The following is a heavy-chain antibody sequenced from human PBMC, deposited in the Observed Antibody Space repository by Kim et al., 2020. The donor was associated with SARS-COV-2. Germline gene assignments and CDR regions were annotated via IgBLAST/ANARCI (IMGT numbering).Heavy chain of an antibody. V-gene: IGHV3-53*01. CDR3: ARDGRYFDWLLYGWYFDL. CDR2: IYSGGST. J-gene: IGHJ2*01. CDR1: GFTVSSNY. D-gene: IGHD3-9*01. Sequence: GGSLRLSCAASGFTVSSNYMSWVRQAPGKGLEWVSVIYSGGSTYYADSVKGRFTISRDNSKNTLYLQMNSLRAEDTAVYYCARDGRYFDWLLYGWYFDLWGRGTLVTVSS.